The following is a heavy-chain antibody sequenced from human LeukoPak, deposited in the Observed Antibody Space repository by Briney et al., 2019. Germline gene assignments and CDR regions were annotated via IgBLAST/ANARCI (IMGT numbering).Heavy chain of an antibody. J-gene: IGHJ4*02. CDR2: IYPGDSDT. CDR1: GYSFTNYW. Sequence: GESLKISCKGSGYSFTNYWIGWVGQMPGKGLNWMGIIYPGDSDTRYSPSFQGQVTISADKSISTAYLQWSSLKASDTAMYYCARHNREYASDSPLDYWGQGTLVSVSS. CDR3: ARHNREYASDSPLDY. D-gene: IGHD1-14*01. V-gene: IGHV5-51*01.